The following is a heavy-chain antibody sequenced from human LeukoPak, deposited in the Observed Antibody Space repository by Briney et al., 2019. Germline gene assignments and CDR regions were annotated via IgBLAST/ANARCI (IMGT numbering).Heavy chain of an antibody. CDR1: GFTFDDYA. CDR2: ISWDGYTT. J-gene: IGHJ4*02. V-gene: IGHV3-43D*03. Sequence: GGSLRLSCAASGFTFDDYAMHWVRQAPGKGLEWVSLISWDGYTTYYADSVKGRFTISRDNAKNSLYLQMNSLRAEDTALYYCARAGLYNWNYEGTAYFDYWGQGTLVTVSS. CDR3: ARAGLYNWNYEGTAYFDY. D-gene: IGHD1-7*01.